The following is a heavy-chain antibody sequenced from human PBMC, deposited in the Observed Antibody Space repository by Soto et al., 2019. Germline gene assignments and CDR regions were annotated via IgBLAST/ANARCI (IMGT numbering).Heavy chain of an antibody. CDR2: IIPILGIA. J-gene: IGHJ4*02. Sequence: QVQLVQSGAEVKKPGSSVKVSCKASGGTFSSYTISWVRQAPGQGLEWMGRIIPILGIANYAQKFQGRVTITADKSTSSAYMELSSLRSEDTAVYYCARVTQFGEFDYWGQGTLVTVSS. CDR3: ARVTQFGEFDY. V-gene: IGHV1-69*02. CDR1: GGTFSSYT. D-gene: IGHD3-10*01.